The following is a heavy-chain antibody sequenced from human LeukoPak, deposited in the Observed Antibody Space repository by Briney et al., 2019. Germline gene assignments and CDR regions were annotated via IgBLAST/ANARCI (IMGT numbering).Heavy chain of an antibody. CDR3: ARSGQLPYGLFDY. CDR1: GGSFSGYY. D-gene: IGHD2-2*01. Sequence: SETLSLTCAVYGGSFSGYYWSWIRQPPGKGLEWIGEINHSGSTNYNPSFKSRVTISVDTSKNQFSLKLSSVTAADTAVYYCARSGQLPYGLFDYWGQGTLVTVSS. CDR2: INHSGST. J-gene: IGHJ4*02. V-gene: IGHV4-34*01.